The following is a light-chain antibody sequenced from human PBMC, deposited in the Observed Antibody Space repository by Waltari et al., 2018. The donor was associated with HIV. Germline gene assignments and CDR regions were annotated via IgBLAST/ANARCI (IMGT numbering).Light chain of an antibody. J-gene: IGKJ4*01. Sequence: DIQMTQSPSSLSASIGDTVTITCRASQSISEYLYWYQETPGNAPKLLIYVASSLQIGVPSRFSGSGSGTDFTLTISNLQPEDFATYFCQQSYSTPLTFGAGTKVEIK. V-gene: IGKV1-39*01. CDR3: QQSYSTPLT. CDR1: QSISEY. CDR2: VAS.